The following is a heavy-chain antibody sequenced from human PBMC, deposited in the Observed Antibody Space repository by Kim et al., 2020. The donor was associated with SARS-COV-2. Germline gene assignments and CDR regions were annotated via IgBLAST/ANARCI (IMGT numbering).Heavy chain of an antibody. V-gene: IGHV1-18*01. CDR2: ISTSNTNT. CDR3: ARDGDAYGDFVS. CDR1: GYTFSSYG. Sequence: ASVKVSCEASGYTFSSYGINWVRQVPGQGLEWMGWISTSNTNTDYAQNFQGRVTMTADTSTSTAYMELRSLKSDDTAVYYCARDGDAYGDFVSWGQGTRV. J-gene: IGHJ5*02. D-gene: IGHD4-17*01.